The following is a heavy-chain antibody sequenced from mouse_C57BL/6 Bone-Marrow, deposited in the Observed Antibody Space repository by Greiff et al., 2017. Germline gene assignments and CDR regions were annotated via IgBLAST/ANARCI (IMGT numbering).Heavy chain of an antibody. CDR2: IYPRSGNT. D-gene: IGHD1-1*01. V-gene: IGHV1-81*01. CDR3: ARGDTTVAY. Sequence: QQRTGQGLEWIGEIYPRSGNTYYNEKFKGKATLTADKSSSTAYMELRSLTSEDSAVYFCARGDTTVAYWGQGTLVTVSA. J-gene: IGHJ3*01.